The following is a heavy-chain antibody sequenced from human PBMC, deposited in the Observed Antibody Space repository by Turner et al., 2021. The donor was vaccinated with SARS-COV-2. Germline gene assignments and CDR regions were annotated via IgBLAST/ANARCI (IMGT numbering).Heavy chain of an antibody. J-gene: IGHJ4*02. D-gene: IGHD2-15*01. Sequence: QVQLVQSGAEGKKPGASVKVSCKASGYTFTAYNIHWLRQAPGQGLEWMGWVTANSGDTNYAQKFQGRVTMTRDTPISTAYMELSSLRSDDTAVYYCARVCNGNVCKNFDYWGQGTLVTVSS. CDR3: ARVCNGNVCKNFDY. CDR2: VTANSGDT. V-gene: IGHV1-2*02. CDR1: GYTFTAYN.